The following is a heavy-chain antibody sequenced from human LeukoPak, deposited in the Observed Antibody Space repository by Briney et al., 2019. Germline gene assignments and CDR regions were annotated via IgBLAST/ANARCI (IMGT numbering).Heavy chain of an antibody. Sequence: GRSLRLSCAASGFTFSNQAMSWVRQAPGKGLEWVSGISGSGGSTYYADSVKGRFTISRDNSKNTLNLQMDSLRAEDTALYFCAKDRAFYYGSGSRTSGLDFWGQGTLVTVSS. CDR1: GFTFSNQA. CDR3: AKDRAFYYGSGSRTSGLDF. D-gene: IGHD3-10*01. V-gene: IGHV3-23*01. CDR2: ISGSGGST. J-gene: IGHJ4*02.